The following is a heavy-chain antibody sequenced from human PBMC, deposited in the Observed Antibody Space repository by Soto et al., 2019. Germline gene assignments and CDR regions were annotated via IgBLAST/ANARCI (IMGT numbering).Heavy chain of an antibody. D-gene: IGHD2-21*02. Sequence: ASVKVSCKASGYTFTSYAMHWVRQAPGQRLEWMGWINAGNGNTKYSQKFQGRVTITRDTSASTAYMELSSLRSEDTAVYYCAGSVVVVTALYTWGRETLVPVSS. CDR1: GYTFTSYA. CDR3: AGSVVVVTALYT. CDR2: INAGNGNT. V-gene: IGHV1-3*01. J-gene: IGHJ4*02.